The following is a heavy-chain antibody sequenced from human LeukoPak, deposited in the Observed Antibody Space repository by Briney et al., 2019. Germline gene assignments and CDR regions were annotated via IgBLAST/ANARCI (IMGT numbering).Heavy chain of an antibody. CDR3: AGDSARYCSGGSCPQGDY. D-gene: IGHD2-15*01. CDR2: ISWNSGNI. CDR1: GFTFADYA. Sequence: GGSLRLSCAASGFTFADYAMHWVRHTPGKGLEWVSGISWNSGNIDYADSVKGRFTISRDNAKNSLYLQMNSLRAEDTAVYYCAGDSARYCSGGSCPQGDYWGQGTLVTVSS. J-gene: IGHJ4*02. V-gene: IGHV3-9*01.